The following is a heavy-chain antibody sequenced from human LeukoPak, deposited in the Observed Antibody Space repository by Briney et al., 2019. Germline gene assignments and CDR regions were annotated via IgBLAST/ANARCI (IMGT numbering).Heavy chain of an antibody. CDR1: GYSFTSYW. CDR3: ASSRHEGGLELPHAFDI. V-gene: IGHV5-51*01. Sequence: GESLKISCKGSGYSFTSYWIGWVRQMPGKGLEWMGIIYPGDSDTRYSPSFQGQVTISADKSISTAYLQWSSLKASDTAMYYCASSRHEGGLELPHAFDIWGQGTMVTVSS. J-gene: IGHJ3*02. CDR2: IYPGDSDT. D-gene: IGHD1-7*01.